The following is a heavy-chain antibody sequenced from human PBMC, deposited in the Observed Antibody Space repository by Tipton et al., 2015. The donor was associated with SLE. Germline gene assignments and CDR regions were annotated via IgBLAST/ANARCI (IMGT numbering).Heavy chain of an antibody. CDR3: AGHVNYYGPRIGD. CDR2: TYNIGNT. V-gene: IGHV4-4*07. J-gene: IGHJ4*02. CDR1: GGSISDYY. D-gene: IGHD3-10*01. Sequence: GLVKPSETLSLNCTVSGGSISDYYWSWLRQSAGKGLEFIGRTYNIGNTNYNPSLESRVTVSLDTSKSQFSLNLKSVTAADTAVYYCAGHVNYYGPRIGDWGQGTLVTVSS.